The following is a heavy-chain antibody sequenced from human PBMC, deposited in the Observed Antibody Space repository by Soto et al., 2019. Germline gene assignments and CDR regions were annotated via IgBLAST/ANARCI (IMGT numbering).Heavy chain of an antibody. Sequence: QVQLVQSGAAVKTPGSSVKVSCKASGGPFRSYTIRWVRQAPGQGLEWMGRIIPILGIANYAQKFQGSVTITADKYTSTAYMELSSLRSEDTDVYYCAREYDYGDSSVEYWGQGTMVTVSA. CDR1: GGPFRSYT. CDR2: IIPILGIA. V-gene: IGHV1-69*08. D-gene: IGHD4-17*01. CDR3: AREYDYGDSSVEY. J-gene: IGHJ4*02.